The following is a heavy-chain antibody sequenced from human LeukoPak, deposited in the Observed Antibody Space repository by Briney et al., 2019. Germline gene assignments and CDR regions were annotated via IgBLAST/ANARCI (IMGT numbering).Heavy chain of an antibody. V-gene: IGHV3-13*04. Sequence: PGGSLRLSCAASGFTFSSYDMHWVRQATGKGLEWVSAIGTAGDTYYPGSVKGRFTISRENAKNSLYLQMNSLKTEDTAVYYCVVRGALYYYYYGMDVWGQGTTVTVSS. J-gene: IGHJ6*02. CDR1: GFTFSSYD. CDR3: VVRGALYYYYYGMDV. CDR2: IGTAGDT. D-gene: IGHD3-10*01.